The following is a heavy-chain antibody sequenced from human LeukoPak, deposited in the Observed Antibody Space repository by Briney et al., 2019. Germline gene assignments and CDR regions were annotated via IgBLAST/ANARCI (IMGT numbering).Heavy chain of an antibody. CDR1: GITFGTYA. V-gene: IGHV3-23*01. J-gene: IGHJ4*02. D-gene: IGHD2-21*01. CDR2: IHNSGDKT. CDR3: AKESGGDWGYFEY. Sequence: GGSLRLSCAASGITFGTYAMTWVRQAPGKGLEWVSSIHNSGDKTFYSDSVRGRFTISRDNSKSTVCLQMNSLRADDTALYYCAKESGGDWGYFEYWGQGILVTVSS.